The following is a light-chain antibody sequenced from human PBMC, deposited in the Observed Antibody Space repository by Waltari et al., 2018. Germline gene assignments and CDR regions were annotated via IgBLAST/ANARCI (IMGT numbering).Light chain of an antibody. CDR3: SSYSGSNDYV. J-gene: IGLJ1*01. CDR1: SSYAGGSNS. CDR2: EVN. Sequence: QSALTQPPSASGSPGQSVTIPRTGTSSYAGGSNSVSWYQQHPGKAPKLMIYEVNKRPSGVPDRVSGSKSGNTASLTVSGLQAEDEADYYCSSYSGSNDYVFGTGTEVTVL. V-gene: IGLV2-8*01.